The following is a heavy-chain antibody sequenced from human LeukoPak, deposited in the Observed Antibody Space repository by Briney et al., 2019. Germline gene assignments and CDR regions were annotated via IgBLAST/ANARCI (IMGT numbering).Heavy chain of an antibody. Sequence: PSETLSLTCTVSGGSVSSGSYYWSWIRQPPGKGLEWIGYIYYSGSTNYNPSLESRGTISVDTSKNQFSLKLSSVTAADTAVYYCARDRVAAASLDYWGQGTLVTVSS. CDR2: IYYSGST. V-gene: IGHV4-61*01. CDR1: GGSVSSGSYY. CDR3: ARDRVAAASLDY. J-gene: IGHJ4*02. D-gene: IGHD6-13*01.